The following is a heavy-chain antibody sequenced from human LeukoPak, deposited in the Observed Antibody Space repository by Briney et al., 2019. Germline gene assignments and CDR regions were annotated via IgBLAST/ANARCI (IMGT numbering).Heavy chain of an antibody. D-gene: IGHD6-19*01. CDR1: VYTFTSYG. Sequence: GASVNVSCKASVYTFTSYGISWVRQAPGQGLGWMGWISAYNGNTNYAQKLQGRVTMTTDTSTSTAYMELRSLRSDDTAVYYCARGGPPIAVAGYYFDYWGQGTLVTVSS. V-gene: IGHV1-18*01. J-gene: IGHJ4*02. CDR3: ARGGPPIAVAGYYFDY. CDR2: ISAYNGNT.